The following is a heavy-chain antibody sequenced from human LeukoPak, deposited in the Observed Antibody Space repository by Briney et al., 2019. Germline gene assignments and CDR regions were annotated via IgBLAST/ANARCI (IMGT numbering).Heavy chain of an antibody. V-gene: IGHV1-18*01. CDR3: ARDHYTTYYYDSSGYRDY. J-gene: IGHJ4*02. D-gene: IGHD3-22*01. CDR2: ISAYSGNT. Sequence: ASVKVSCKASGYTFTSYGISWVRQAPGQGLEWMGWISAYSGNTNYAQKLQGRVTMTTDTSTSTAYMELRSLRSDDTAVYYCARDHYTTYYYDSSGYRDYWGQGTLVTVSS. CDR1: GYTFTSYG.